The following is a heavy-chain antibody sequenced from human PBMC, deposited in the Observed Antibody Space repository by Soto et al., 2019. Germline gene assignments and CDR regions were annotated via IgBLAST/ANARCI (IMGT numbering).Heavy chain of an antibody. CDR2: FDPEDGET. D-gene: IGHD4-17*01. V-gene: IGHV1-24*01. CDR3: ASSTVYHDAFDF. CDR1: GYTLTELS. Sequence: ASVKVSCKVSGYTLTELSMHWVRQAPGKGLEWMGGFDPEDGETIYAQKFQGRVTMTEDTSTDTAYMELSSLRSEDTAVYYCASSTVYHDAFDFWGQGTMVTVSS. J-gene: IGHJ3*01.